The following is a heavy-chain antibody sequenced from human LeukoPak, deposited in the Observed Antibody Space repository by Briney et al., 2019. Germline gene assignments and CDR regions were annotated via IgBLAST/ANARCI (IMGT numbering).Heavy chain of an antibody. D-gene: IGHD6-13*01. Sequence: SETLSLTCTVSGGSISSYYWSWIRQPAGKGLEWIGRIYTSGSTNYNPSLKSRVTMSVDKTKSQFSLKLSSVTAADTAVYYCARAVHYSSWFLFDYWGQGTLVTVSS. V-gene: IGHV4-4*07. J-gene: IGHJ4*02. CDR1: GGSISSYY. CDR2: IYTSGST. CDR3: ARAVHYSSWFLFDY.